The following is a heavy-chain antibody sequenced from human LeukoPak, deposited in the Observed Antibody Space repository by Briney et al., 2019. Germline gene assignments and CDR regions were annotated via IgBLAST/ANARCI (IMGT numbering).Heavy chain of an antibody. Sequence: ASVNVSCKASVYTFTGYYMHWVRQAPGQGLEWMGWINPNSGGTNYAQKFQGRVTMTRDTSISTAYMELSRLRSDGTAVYYCARDLVGAVDFDYWGQGTLVTVSS. CDR1: VYTFTGYY. J-gene: IGHJ4*02. V-gene: IGHV1-2*02. D-gene: IGHD1-26*01. CDR2: INPNSGGT. CDR3: ARDLVGAVDFDY.